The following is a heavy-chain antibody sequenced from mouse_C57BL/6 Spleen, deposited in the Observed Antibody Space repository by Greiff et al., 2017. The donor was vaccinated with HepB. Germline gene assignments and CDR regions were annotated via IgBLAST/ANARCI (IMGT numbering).Heavy chain of an antibody. CDR3: AREGGFITTVVPFAY. D-gene: IGHD1-1*01. J-gene: IGHJ3*01. CDR1: GYTFTSYW. V-gene: IGHV1-53*01. CDR2: INPSNGGT. Sequence: VQLQQPGTELVKPGASVKLSCKASGYTFTSYWMHWVKQRPGQGLEWIGNINPSNGGTNYNEKFKSKATLTVDKSSSTAYMQLSSLTSEDSAVYYCAREGGFITTVVPFAYWGQGTLVTVSA.